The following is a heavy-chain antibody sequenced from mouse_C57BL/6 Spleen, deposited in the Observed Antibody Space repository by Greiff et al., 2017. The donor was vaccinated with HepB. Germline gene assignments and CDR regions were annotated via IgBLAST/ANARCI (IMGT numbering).Heavy chain of an antibody. Sequence: VQLLQSGPELVKPGASVKISCKASGYAFSSSWMNWVKQRPGKGLEWIGRIYPGDGDTNYNGKFKGKATLTADKSSSTAYMQLSSLTSEDSAVYFCAREGDGSYCALDYWGQGTSVTVAS. J-gene: IGHJ4*01. V-gene: IGHV1-82*01. CDR2: IYPGDGDT. CDR1: GYAFSSSW. D-gene: IGHD2-3*01. CDR3: AREGDGSYCALDY.